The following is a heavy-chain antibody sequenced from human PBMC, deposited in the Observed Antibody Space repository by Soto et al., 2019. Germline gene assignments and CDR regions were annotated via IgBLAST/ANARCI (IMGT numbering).Heavy chain of an antibody. Sequence: PSETLSLTCAVYGGSFSGYYWSWIRQPPGKGLEWIGEINHSGSTNYNPSLKSRVTISVDTSKNQFSLKLSSVTAADTAVYYCPRGGHSSGWYWWFDPWGQGTLVTVSS. J-gene: IGHJ5*02. CDR1: GGSFSGYY. V-gene: IGHV4-34*01. CDR3: PRGGHSSGWYWWFDP. CDR2: INHSGST. D-gene: IGHD6-19*01.